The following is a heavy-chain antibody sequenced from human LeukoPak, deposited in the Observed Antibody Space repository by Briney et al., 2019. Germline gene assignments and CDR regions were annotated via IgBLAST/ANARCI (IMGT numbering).Heavy chain of an antibody. J-gene: IGHJ5*02. D-gene: IGHD3-22*01. CDR3: ARDRGVPEYYYDSSGSTNWFDP. Sequence: PGGSLRLSCAASGFTFSSYAMHWVRQAPGKGLEWVAVISYVGSNKYYADSVKGRFTISRDNSKNTLYLQMNSLRAEHTAVYYCARDRGVPEYYYDSSGSTNWFDPWGQGTLVTDSS. CDR1: GFTFSSYA. CDR2: ISYVGSNK. V-gene: IGHV3-30*04.